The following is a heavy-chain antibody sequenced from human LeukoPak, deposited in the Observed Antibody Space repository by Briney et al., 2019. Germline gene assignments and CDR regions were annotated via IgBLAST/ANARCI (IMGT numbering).Heavy chain of an antibody. V-gene: IGHV4-59*08. Sequence: PSETLSLTCTVTGXSISRYYWSWIRQPPGKGLEWIGYIHYSGSTNYNPSLKSRVTISVDTSKNEFSLKLSSGTAADTAVYYCARHGNYGNYFYYGMDVWGQGTTVTVSS. CDR1: GXSISRYY. D-gene: IGHD3-10*01. CDR2: IHYSGST. CDR3: ARHGNYGNYFYYGMDV. J-gene: IGHJ6*02.